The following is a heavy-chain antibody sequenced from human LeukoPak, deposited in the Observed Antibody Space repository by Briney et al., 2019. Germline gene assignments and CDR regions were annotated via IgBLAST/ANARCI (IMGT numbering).Heavy chain of an antibody. CDR2: IYHSGST. D-gene: IGHD3-22*01. CDR1: GYSNSSGYY. CDR3: ARQQLDSSGYFNFDY. Sequence: SETLSLTCAVSGYSNSSGYYWGWIRQPPGKGLEWIGRIYHSGSTYYNPSLKSRVTISVDTSKNQFSLKLSSVTAADTAVYYCARQQLDSSGYFNFDYWGQGTLVTVSS. V-gene: IGHV4-38-2*01. J-gene: IGHJ4*02.